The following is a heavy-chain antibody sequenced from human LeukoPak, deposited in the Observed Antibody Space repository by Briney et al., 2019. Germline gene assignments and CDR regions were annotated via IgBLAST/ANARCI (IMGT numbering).Heavy chain of an antibody. CDR1: GGTFSSYA. CDR2: IIPTFGTA. Sequence: SVKVSCKASGGTFSSYAISWVRQAPGQGLEWMGGIIPTFGTANYAQKFQGRVTITADESTSTAYMELSSLRSEDTAVYYCARARTAMVDGHLDYWGQGTLVTVSS. J-gene: IGHJ4*02. V-gene: IGHV1-69*13. D-gene: IGHD5-18*01. CDR3: ARARTAMVDGHLDY.